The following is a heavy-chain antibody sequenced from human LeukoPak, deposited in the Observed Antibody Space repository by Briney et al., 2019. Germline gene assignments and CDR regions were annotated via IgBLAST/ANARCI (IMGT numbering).Heavy chain of an antibody. CDR1: GFTFKEYG. Sequence: PGASLRLSCAASGFTFKEYGMSWVRQAPGKGLEWVSTINDNGANTHYADSVKGQFTISRDSSKNTLFLQMNSLRADDTARYYCTKGDGGWYPIDSWGQGTLIIVSS. D-gene: IGHD6-19*01. J-gene: IGHJ4*02. CDR2: INDNGANT. V-gene: IGHV3-23*01. CDR3: TKGDGGWYPIDS.